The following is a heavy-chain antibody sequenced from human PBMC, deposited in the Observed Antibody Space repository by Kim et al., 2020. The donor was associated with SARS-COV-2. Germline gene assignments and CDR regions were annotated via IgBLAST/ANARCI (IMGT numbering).Heavy chain of an antibody. V-gene: IGHV3-33*01. CDR1: GFMFSSYG. CDR2: IWHDGSND. J-gene: IGHJ1*01. Sequence: GGSLRLSCVGSGFMFSSYGMHWVRQPPGQGLQWVASIWHDGSNDRYADSVEGRFTVSRDNSKNTLYLQMNGLRAEDTAVYFCARSRGGPIGHDYAHWGQG. D-gene: IGHD5-12*01. CDR3: ARSRGGPIGHDYAH.